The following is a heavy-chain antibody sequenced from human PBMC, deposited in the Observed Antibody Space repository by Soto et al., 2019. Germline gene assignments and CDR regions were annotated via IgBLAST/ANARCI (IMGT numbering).Heavy chain of an antibody. CDR3: ARMVWGVIQPLGLYCMDV. D-gene: IGHD3-10*01. J-gene: IGHJ6*02. CDR1: GGTFSSYA. V-gene: IGHV1-69*13. CDR2: IIPIFGTA. Sequence: SVKVSCKASGGTFSSYAVSWVRQAPGQGLEWMGGIIPIFGTANYAQKFQGRVTITADESTSTAYMELSSLRSEDTAVYYCARMVWGVIQPLGLYCMDVWGQGTTVTVSS.